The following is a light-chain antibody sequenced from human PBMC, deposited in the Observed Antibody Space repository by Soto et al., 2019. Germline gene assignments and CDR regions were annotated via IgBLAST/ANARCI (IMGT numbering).Light chain of an antibody. CDR1: QSVSSSY. J-gene: IGKJ1*01. CDR3: QQYGSTPWT. Sequence: EIVLTQSPGTLSLSPGERATLSCRASQSVSSSYLAWYQQKPGQAPRLLIYGASSRATGIPDRFSGSGSGTAVTLTISRREPEDFVVYYCQQYGSTPWTFGQGNKVEIK. CDR2: GAS. V-gene: IGKV3-20*01.